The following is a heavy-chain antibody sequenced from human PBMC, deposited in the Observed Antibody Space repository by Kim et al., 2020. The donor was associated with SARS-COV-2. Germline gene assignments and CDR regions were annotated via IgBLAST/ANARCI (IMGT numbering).Heavy chain of an antibody. CDR2: FDPEDGET. J-gene: IGHJ3*02. V-gene: IGHV1-24*01. Sequence: ASVKVSCKVSGYTLTELSMHWVRQAPGKGLEWMGGFDPEDGETIYAQKFQGRVTMTEDTSTDTAYMELSSLRSEDTAVYYCATIEPFSSLAHSHAFDIWGQGTMVTVSS. CDR3: ATIEPFSSLAHSHAFDI. CDR1: GYTLTELS.